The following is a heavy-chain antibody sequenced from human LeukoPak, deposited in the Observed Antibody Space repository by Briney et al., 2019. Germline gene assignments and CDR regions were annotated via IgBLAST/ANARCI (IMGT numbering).Heavy chain of an antibody. CDR1: GFTFSSYG. CDR2: IWYDGSNK. J-gene: IGHJ4*02. D-gene: IGHD6-13*01. Sequence: GGSLRLSCAASGFTFSSYGMHWVRQAPGKGLEWVAVIWYDGSNKYYADSVKGRFTISRDNSKNTLYLQMNSLRAEDTAVYYCARGPPSSSFVDYWGQGTLVTVSS. CDR3: ARGPPSSSFVDY. V-gene: IGHV3-33*08.